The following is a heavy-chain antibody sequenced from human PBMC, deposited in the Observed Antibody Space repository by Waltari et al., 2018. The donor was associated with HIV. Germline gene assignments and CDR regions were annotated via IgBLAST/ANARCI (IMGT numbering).Heavy chain of an antibody. D-gene: IGHD3-22*01. J-gene: IGHJ4*02. CDR3: ARGAHYYDSSGLNWGEFDY. CDR1: GGTFSSYA. V-gene: IGHV1-69*01. Sequence: QVQLVQSGAEVKKPGSSVKVSCKASGGTFSSYAISWVRQAPGQGLEWMGGIIPIFGTANYAQKFRGRVTITADESTSTAYMELSSLRSEDTAVYYCARGAHYYDSSGLNWGEFDYWGQGTLVTVSS. CDR2: IIPIFGTA.